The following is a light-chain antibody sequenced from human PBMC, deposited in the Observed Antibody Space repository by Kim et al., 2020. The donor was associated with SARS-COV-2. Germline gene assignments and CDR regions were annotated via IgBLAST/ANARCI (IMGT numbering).Light chain of an antibody. CDR1: SSDVGGYTY. CDR2: DVS. V-gene: IGLV2-14*03. Sequence: GQSITTSCTGTSSDVGGYTYVSWYQQHPGKAPKLMIYDVSKLPSGVSNRFSGSKSGNTASLTISGLQAEDEADYYCSSYTSSSTWVFGGGTQLTVL. CDR3: SSYTSSSTWV. J-gene: IGLJ3*02.